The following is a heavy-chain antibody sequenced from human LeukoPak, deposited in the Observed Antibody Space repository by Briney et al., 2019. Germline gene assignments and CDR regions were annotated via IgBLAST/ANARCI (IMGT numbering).Heavy chain of an antibody. V-gene: IGHV3-23*01. CDR3: AKDIGGSSWSDALDI. CDR1: GFTVSSNY. CDR2: MSGSGRST. D-gene: IGHD6-13*01. J-gene: IGHJ3*02. Sequence: GGSLRLSCAASGFTVSSNYMSWVRQAPGKGLEWVSGMSGSGRSTYYADSVKGRFTISRDNSKKTLYLQMNSLRAEDTAVYYCAKDIGGSSWSDALDIWGQGTMVTVSS.